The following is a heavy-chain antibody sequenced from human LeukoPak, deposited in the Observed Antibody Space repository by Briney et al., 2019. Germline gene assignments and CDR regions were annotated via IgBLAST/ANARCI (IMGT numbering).Heavy chain of an antibody. J-gene: IGHJ5*02. CDR2: IYYSGST. V-gene: IGHV4-39*07. D-gene: IGHD5-24*01. CDR1: GGSISSSSYY. CDR3: ARERLSRDGMVS. Sequence: PSETLSLTCTVSGGSISSSSYYWGWIRQPPGKGLEWIGSIYYSGSTYYNPSLKSRVTISVDTSKNQFSLKLSSVTAADTAVYYCARERLSRDGMVSWGQGTLVTVSS.